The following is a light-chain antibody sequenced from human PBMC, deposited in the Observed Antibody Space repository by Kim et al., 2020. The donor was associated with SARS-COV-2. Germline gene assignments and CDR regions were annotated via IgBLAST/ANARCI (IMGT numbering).Light chain of an antibody. CDR3: SSYTTGTTLV. Sequence: QSALTQPASVSGSPGQSITISCTGTSSDVGGYKYVSWYQQHPGKAPKLMIFEVSNRPSGVSDRFSGSKSGNTASLTISGLQAEDEADYHCSSYTTGTTLVFGTGTKVTVL. V-gene: IGLV2-14*03. CDR1: SSDVGGYKY. CDR2: EVS. J-gene: IGLJ1*01.